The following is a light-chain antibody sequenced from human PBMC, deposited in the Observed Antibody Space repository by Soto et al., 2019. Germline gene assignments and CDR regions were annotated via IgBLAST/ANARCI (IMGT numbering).Light chain of an antibody. CDR1: QSVSSNY. J-gene: IGKJ4*01. Sequence: EIVLTQSPGTLSLSPGERATLSCRASQSVSSNYLAWYQQKPGQGPRLLIYGASSRATGIPDRFSGSGSGTDFTLTINRLEPEDFAVYYCQQYGRSPLTFGGGTKVEIK. CDR2: GAS. V-gene: IGKV3-20*01. CDR3: QQYGRSPLT.